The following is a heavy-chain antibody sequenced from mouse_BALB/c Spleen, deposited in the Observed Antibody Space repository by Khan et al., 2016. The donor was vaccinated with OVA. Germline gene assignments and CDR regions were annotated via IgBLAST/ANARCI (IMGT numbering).Heavy chain of an antibody. CDR3: NTGAGYSAWFPY. CDR1: GFNIKYYY. J-gene: IGHJ3*01. D-gene: IGHD2-3*01. CDR2: IDPENGDT. V-gene: IGHV14-4*02. Sequence: VQLQQSGAELVRSGASVKLSCTASGFNIKYYYMHWVKQRPEQGLEWIGGIDPENGDTEYAPTFKDKATMTADTSSNTAYLQLTSLTSEDTAVYYGNTGAGYSAWFPYWGQGTLVTVSA.